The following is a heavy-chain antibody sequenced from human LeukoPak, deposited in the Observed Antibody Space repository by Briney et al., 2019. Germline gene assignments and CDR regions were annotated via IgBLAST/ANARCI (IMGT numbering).Heavy chain of an antibody. D-gene: IGHD2-8*01. CDR3: AGVSHYYYYMDV. J-gene: IGHJ6*03. CDR1: GGTFSSYA. Sequence: EASVKVSCKASGGTFSSYAISWVRQAPGQGLEWMGGIIPIFGTANYAQKFQGRVTITTDESTSTAYMELSSLRSEDTAVYYCAGVSHYYYYMDVWGKGTTVTVSS. V-gene: IGHV1-69*05. CDR2: IIPIFGTA.